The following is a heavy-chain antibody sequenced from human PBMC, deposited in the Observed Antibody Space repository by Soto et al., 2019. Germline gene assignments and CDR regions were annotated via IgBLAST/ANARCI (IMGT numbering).Heavy chain of an antibody. CDR2: ISGSGGST. CDR1: GFTFSSYA. CDR3: AKSSGSYSPYYYYGMDV. D-gene: IGHD1-26*01. Sequence: GGSLRLSCAASGFTFSSYAMRWVRQAPGKGLEWVSAISGSGGSTYYADSVKGRFTISRDNSKNTLYLQMNSLRAEDTAVYYCAKSSGSYSPYYYYGMDVWGQGTTVTVSS. J-gene: IGHJ6*02. V-gene: IGHV3-23*01.